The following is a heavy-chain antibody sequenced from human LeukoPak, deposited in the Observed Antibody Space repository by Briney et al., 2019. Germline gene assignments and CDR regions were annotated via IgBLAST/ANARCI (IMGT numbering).Heavy chain of an antibody. CDR1: GFTFSTSW. CDR2: IKQDGSEE. D-gene: IGHD2-15*01. V-gene: IGHV3-7*03. Sequence: PGGSLRLSCEASGFTFSTSWMTWVRQAPGKGLEWVANIKQDGSEEYYVDSVKGRFSISGDNAKNSLYLQMNSLRAEDTAVYYCANLNAGYCSGGSCSPLFDYWGQGTLVTVSS. CDR3: ANLNAGYCSGGSCSPLFDY. J-gene: IGHJ4*02.